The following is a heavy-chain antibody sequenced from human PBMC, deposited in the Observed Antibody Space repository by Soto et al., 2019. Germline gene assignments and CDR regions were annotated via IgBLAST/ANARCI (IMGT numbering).Heavy chain of an antibody. Sequence: GGSLRLSCATSGFSFDDYAMHWVRQIPGKGLDWVSGISWNSGSIAYADSVKGRFTISRDNAKNSLYLQMDSLRVEDTALYYCAARISITGAHDAINLWGQGTMVXVSS. D-gene: IGHD1-20*01. V-gene: IGHV3-9*01. CDR1: GFSFDDYA. CDR3: AARISITGAHDAINL. CDR2: ISWNSGSI. J-gene: IGHJ3*01.